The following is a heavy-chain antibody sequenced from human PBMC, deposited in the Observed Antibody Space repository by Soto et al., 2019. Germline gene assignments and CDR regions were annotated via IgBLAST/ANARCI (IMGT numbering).Heavy chain of an antibody. CDR3: ASTPAFIAAAGTKAIDY. J-gene: IGHJ4*02. Sequence: SVKVSCKASGGTFSSYAISWVRQAPGQGLEWMGGIIPIFGTANYAQKFQGRVTITADESTGTAYMELSSLRSEDTAVYYCASTPAFIAAAGTKAIDYWGQGTLVTVSS. CDR1: GGTFSSYA. V-gene: IGHV1-69*13. CDR2: IIPIFGTA. D-gene: IGHD6-13*01.